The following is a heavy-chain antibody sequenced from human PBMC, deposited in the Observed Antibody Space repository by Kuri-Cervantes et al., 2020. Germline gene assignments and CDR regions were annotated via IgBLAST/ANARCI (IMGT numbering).Heavy chain of an antibody. CDR3: ARERRDYDILTGYLVARSFDI. Sequence: ASVKVSCKASGYTFTSYDINWVRQATGQGLEWMGWMNPNSGNTGYAQKFQGRVTMTRNTSISTAYMELSSLRSEDTAVYYCARERRDYDILTGYLVARSFDIWGQGTRVTCSS. D-gene: IGHD3-9*01. CDR1: GYTFTSYD. CDR2: MNPNSGNT. V-gene: IGHV1-8*01. J-gene: IGHJ3*02.